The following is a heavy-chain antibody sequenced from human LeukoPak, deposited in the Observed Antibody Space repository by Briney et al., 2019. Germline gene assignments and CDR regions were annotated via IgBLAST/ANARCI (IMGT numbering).Heavy chain of an antibody. CDR3: ARDHPYSSGWYGRAEALDL. D-gene: IGHD6-19*01. CDR1: GFIFTGYY. V-gene: IGHV1-2*02. CDR2: INANSGGT. Sequence: GASVKVSCKASGFIFTGYYMHWVRQAPGQGLEWMGCINANSGGTNYAQKFQGRVTMTRDTSISTAYMDLSRLRSDDTAVYYCARDHPYSSGWYGRAEALDLWGQGTTVTVSS. J-gene: IGHJ3*01.